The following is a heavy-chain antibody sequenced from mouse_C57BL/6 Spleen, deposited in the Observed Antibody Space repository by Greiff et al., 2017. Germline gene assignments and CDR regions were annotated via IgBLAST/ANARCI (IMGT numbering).Heavy chain of an antibody. D-gene: IGHD2-3*01. Sequence: VQLQQSGAELVRPGASVTLSCKASGYTFTDYEMHWVKQTPVHGLEWIGAIDPETGGTAYNQKFKGKAILTADKSSSTAYMVLRSLTSEDSAVYYCTRRWLLPLDYWGQGTTLTVSS. CDR2: IDPETGGT. CDR1: GYTFTDYE. CDR3: TRRWLLPLDY. J-gene: IGHJ2*01. V-gene: IGHV1-15*01.